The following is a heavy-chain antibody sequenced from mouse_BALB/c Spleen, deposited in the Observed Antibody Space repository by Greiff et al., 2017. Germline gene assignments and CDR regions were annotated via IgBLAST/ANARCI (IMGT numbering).Heavy chain of an antibody. J-gene: IGHJ3*01. CDR1: GYTFSSYW. Sequence: QVQLQQSGAELMKPGASVKISCKATGYTFSSYWIEWVKQRPGHGLEWIGEILPGSGSTNYNEKFKGKATFTADTSSNTAYMQLSSLTSEDSAVYYCAREIAFAYWGQGTLVTVSA. V-gene: IGHV1-9*01. CDR2: ILPGSGST. CDR3: AREIAFAY.